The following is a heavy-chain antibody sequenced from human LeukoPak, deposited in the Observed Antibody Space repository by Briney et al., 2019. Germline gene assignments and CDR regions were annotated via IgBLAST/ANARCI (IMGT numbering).Heavy chain of an antibody. CDR1: GFTFRSYA. J-gene: IGHJ3*02. Sequence: GGSLRLSCAASGFTFRSYAMTWVRQTPGKGLEWVSAISGSGAGTYYADSVKGRFTISRDNSKNTLYLQMNSLRAEDTAVYFCAKDGAGDWPDAFDIWGQGTMVTVSS. CDR2: ISGSGAGT. V-gene: IGHV3-23*01. D-gene: IGHD2-21*02. CDR3: AKDGAGDWPDAFDI.